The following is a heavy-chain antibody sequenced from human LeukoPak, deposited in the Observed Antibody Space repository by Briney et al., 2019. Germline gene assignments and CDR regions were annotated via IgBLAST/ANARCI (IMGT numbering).Heavy chain of an antibody. Sequence: PGGSLRLSCAASGFTFSSYSMNWVRQAPGKGLEWVSYISSSSSTIYYADSVKGRFTISRDNAKNSLYLQMNSLRAEGTAVYYCARGNRWLVFYYYGMDVWGQGTTVTVSS. CDR2: ISSSSSTI. CDR3: ARGNRWLVFYYYGMDV. CDR1: GFTFSSYS. V-gene: IGHV3-48*01. D-gene: IGHD6-19*01. J-gene: IGHJ6*02.